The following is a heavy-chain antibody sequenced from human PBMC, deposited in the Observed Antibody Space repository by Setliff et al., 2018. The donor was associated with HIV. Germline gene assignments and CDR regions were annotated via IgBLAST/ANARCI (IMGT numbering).Heavy chain of an antibody. J-gene: IGHJ5*02. CDR3: AKVGSSESLSAVWFVP. CDR2: INPSGGST. V-gene: IGHV1-46*01. CDR1: GGTFSSYA. Sequence: ASVKVSCKASGGTFSSYAISWVRQAPGQGLEWMGIINPSGGSTSYAQKFQGRITMTRNTAISTAYMELSSLRSEDTAVYYCAKVGSSESLSAVWFVPWGQGTLVTVSS. D-gene: IGHD2-2*01.